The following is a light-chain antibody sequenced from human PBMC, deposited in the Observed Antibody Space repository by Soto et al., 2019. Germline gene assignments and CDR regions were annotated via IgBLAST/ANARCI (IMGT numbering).Light chain of an antibody. J-gene: IGKJ4*01. CDR3: QQYGSSPPLT. V-gene: IGKV3-20*01. CDR1: RSVSSSF. Sequence: EIVLTQSPGTLSLSPGGRATLSCRASRSVSSSFLAWHQQKPGQAPRLLIYGASSRATGIPDRFSGSGSGTDFTLTISRLEPEDFAVYYCQQYGSSPPLTFGGGTKVEIK. CDR2: GAS.